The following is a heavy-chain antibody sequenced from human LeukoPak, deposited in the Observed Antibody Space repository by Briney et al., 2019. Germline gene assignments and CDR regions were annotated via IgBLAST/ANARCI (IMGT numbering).Heavy chain of an antibody. V-gene: IGHV4-59*01. CDR1: GXSISSYY. CDR2: ISYGGST. Sequence: SETLSLTWTVSGXSISSYYGTWIRQPPGRGLEWVGYISYGGSTNYNPSLKSRVTISVDTSTNQFSLKLSSVTSADTAVYYCARGIFGMVLNAFDLWGRGTMVTVSS. J-gene: IGHJ3*01. D-gene: IGHD3-3*01. CDR3: ARGIFGMVLNAFDL.